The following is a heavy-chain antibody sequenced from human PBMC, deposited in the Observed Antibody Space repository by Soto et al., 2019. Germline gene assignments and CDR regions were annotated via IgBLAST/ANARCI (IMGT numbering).Heavy chain of an antibody. V-gene: IGHV5-51*01. CDR1: GYSFTSYW. D-gene: IGHD6-19*01. CDR3: ARLFDTNGWYDY. CDR2: IFPGDSDT. Sequence: EVQLVQSGAEVKKPEESLKISCKGSGYSFTSYWIGWVRQMPGKGLERMGIIFPGDSDTRYSPSFQGQVTISADKSITTTYLQWSSLKASDTAIYYCARLFDTNGWYDYWGQGTLVTVSS. J-gene: IGHJ4*02.